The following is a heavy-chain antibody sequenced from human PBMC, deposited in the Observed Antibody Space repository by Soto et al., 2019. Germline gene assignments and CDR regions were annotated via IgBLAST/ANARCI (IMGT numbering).Heavy chain of an antibody. CDR2: INPSGGST. D-gene: IGHD3-3*01. Sequence: ASVKVSCKASGYTFTSYYMHWVRQAPGQGLEWMGIINPSGGSTSYAQKFQGRVAMTRDTSTSTVYMELSSLRSEDTAVYYCARDPAYYDFWSGYSPINYYYYYGMDVWGQGTTVTV. CDR1: GYTFTSYY. V-gene: IGHV1-46*01. CDR3: ARDPAYYDFWSGYSPINYYYYYGMDV. J-gene: IGHJ6*02.